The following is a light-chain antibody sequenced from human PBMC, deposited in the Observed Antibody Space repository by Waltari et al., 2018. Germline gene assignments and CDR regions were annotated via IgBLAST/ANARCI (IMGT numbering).Light chain of an antibody. CDR3: SSYTPRGTWV. CDR1: CSDVGAYDC. V-gene: IGLV2-14*03. CDR2: DVS. Sequence: QSALTQPASVSGSPGQSITFSFTGACSDVGAYDCVSWFPHLPGRAPHLLIYDVSHRPSGVSDRLSGSKSGNTASLTISGLQPEDEADYYCSSYTPRGTWVFGGGTKLTVL. J-gene: IGLJ3*02.